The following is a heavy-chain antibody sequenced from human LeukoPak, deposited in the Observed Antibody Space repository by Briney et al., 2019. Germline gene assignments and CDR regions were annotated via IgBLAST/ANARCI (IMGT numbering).Heavy chain of an antibody. CDR2: INSDGSST. V-gene: IGHV3-74*01. CDR1: GFTFSSYW. CDR3: ARDEIGNGGPKGYYYGMDV. D-gene: IGHD4-23*01. J-gene: IGHJ6*02. Sequence: PGGSLRLSCAASGFTFSSYWMHWVRQAPGKGLVWVSRINSDGSSTNYADSVKGRFTISRDNAKNTLYLQMNSLRAEDTAVYYCARDEIGNGGPKGYYYGMDVWGQGTTVTVSS.